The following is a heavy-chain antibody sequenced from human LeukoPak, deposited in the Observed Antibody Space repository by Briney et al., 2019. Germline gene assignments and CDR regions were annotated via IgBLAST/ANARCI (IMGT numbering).Heavy chain of an antibody. CDR1: GYSISSGYY. V-gene: IGHV4-34*01. CDR2: INHSGST. J-gene: IGHJ4*02. Sequence: EPSETLSLTCAVSGYSISSGYYWSWIRQPPGKGLEWIGEINHSGSTNYNPSLKRRVTISVDTSKNQFSLKLSSVTAADTAVYYCARVGGYQLLPTSRAGTKYYFDYWGQGTLVTVSS. D-gene: IGHD2-2*01. CDR3: ARVGGYQLLPTSRAGTKYYFDY.